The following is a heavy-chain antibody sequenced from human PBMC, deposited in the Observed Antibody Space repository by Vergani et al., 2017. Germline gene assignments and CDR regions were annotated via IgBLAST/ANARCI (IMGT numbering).Heavy chain of an antibody. V-gene: IGHV1-8*01. CDR2: MNPNSGNT. J-gene: IGHJ5*02. D-gene: IGHD3-3*01. CDR3: ARGPSITIFGVGYNWFDP. CDR1: GYTFTSYD. Sequence: QVQLVQSGAEVKKPGASVKVSCKASGYTFTSYDINWVRQATGQGLEWMGWMNPNSGNTGYAQKFQGRVTMTRNTSISTAYMELSSLRSEDTAVYYCARGPSITIFGVGYNWFDPWGQGTLVTDSS.